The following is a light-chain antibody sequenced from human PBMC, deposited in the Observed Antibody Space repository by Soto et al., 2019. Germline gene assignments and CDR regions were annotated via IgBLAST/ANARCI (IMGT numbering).Light chain of an antibody. V-gene: IGKV3-11*01. J-gene: IGKJ5*01. Sequence: EIVLTQSPGTLSLSPGERSTLSCRASQSIANNLAWYQQKPGQAPRLLMYDTSNRATGIPARFSGSGSGTDFTLTISSLEPEDFAVYYCQQRSNWPITFGQGTRLEI. CDR2: DTS. CDR3: QQRSNWPIT. CDR1: QSIANN.